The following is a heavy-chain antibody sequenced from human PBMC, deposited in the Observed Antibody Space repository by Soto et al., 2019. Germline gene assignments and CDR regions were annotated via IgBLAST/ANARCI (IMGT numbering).Heavy chain of an antibody. D-gene: IGHD6-13*01. CDR3: AKDYSSSWYYFDY. J-gene: IGHJ4*02. V-gene: IGHV3-23*01. CDR1: GFTFSSYS. Sequence: GGSLRLSCAACGFTFSSYSINWVRQAPWKGLEWVSAISGSGGSTYYADSVKGRFTISRDNSKNTLYLQMNSLRAEDTAVYYCAKDYSSSWYYFDYFGRRTLLAVSS. CDR2: ISGSGGST.